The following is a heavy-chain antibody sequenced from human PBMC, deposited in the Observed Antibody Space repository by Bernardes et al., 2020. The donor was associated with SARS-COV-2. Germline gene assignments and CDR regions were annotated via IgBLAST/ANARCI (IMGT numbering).Heavy chain of an antibody. CDR3: AAMIAAAGSDYYYYYGMDV. Sequence: PGKGLEWVGRTRNKANSYTTEYAASVKGRFTISRDDSKNSLYLQMNSLKTEDTAVYYCAAMIAAAGSDYYYYYGMDVWGQGTTVTVSS. CDR2: TRNKANSYTT. V-gene: IGHV3-72*01. J-gene: IGHJ6*02. D-gene: IGHD6-13*01.